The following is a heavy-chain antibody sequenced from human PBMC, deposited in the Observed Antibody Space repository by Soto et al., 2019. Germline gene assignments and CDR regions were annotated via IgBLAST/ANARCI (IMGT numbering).Heavy chain of an antibody. CDR2: IFDSGTT. CDR1: GGHITSDYSC. J-gene: IGHJ4*02. Sequence: QVQLQESGPGLVKPSQTLSLTCTVSGGHITSDYSCWSWIRQPPGEGLEWIGHIFDSGTTYTNPSLRSQVAISLDTSKNHFSLTMSSVTAADTAVYYCARGPSGDKVHYWGQGALVTVSS. CDR3: ARGPSGDKVHY. D-gene: IGHD7-27*01. V-gene: IGHV4-30-4*01.